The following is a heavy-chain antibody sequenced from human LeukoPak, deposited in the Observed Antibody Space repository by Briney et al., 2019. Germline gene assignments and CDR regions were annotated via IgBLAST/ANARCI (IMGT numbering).Heavy chain of an antibody. CDR3: ASSGYNPRFYYYYLDV. D-gene: IGHD3-22*01. CDR2: IYSSGNT. CDR1: GGSISSGSYF. J-gene: IGHJ6*03. Sequence: PSQTLSLTCTVSGGSISSGSYFWAWIRQPADTGLEWIGRIYSSGNTNYNPSLRSRATISIDTSSNEFSLKLSSVTAADTAVYYCASSGYNPRFYYYYLDVWGKGTTVTISS. V-gene: IGHV4-61*02.